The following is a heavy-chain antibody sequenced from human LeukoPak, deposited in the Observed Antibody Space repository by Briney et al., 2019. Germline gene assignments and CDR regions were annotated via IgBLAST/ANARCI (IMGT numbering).Heavy chain of an antibody. Sequence: GASVKVSCKASGYTFTSYDINWVRQATVQGLEWMGWMNPNSGNTGYAQKFQGRVTITGNTCIGAAYMELSSLRSEDMAVYYCARYYCSSTSCYKRTFNYWGQGTLVTVSS. CDR1: GYTFTSYD. D-gene: IGHD2-2*02. J-gene: IGHJ4*02. CDR3: ARYYCSSTSCYKRTFNY. V-gene: IGHV1-8*03. CDR2: MNPNSGNT.